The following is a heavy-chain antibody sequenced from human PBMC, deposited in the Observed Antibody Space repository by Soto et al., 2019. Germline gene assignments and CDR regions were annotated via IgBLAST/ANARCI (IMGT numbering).Heavy chain of an antibody. CDR2: IYYSGST. V-gene: IGHV4-59*08. D-gene: IGHD1-1*01. CDR1: GGSISSYY. J-gene: IGHJ4*02. Sequence: QVQLQESGPGLVKPSETLSLTCTVSGGSISSYYWSWIRQPPGKGLEWIGYIYYSGSTNYNPSLKSRVTISVDTSKNHFSLKLSSVTAADTALYYCARRYGYSFDYWGQGTLVTVSS. CDR3: ARRYGYSFDY.